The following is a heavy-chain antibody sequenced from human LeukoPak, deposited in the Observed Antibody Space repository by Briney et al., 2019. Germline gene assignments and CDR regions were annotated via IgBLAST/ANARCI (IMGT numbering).Heavy chain of an antibody. D-gene: IGHD1-26*01. CDR1: GGSISSSSYY. V-gene: IGHV4-39*02. J-gene: IGHJ4*02. CDR3: ARDGGSYTPTEYYFDY. CDR2: IYYSGST. Sequence: SETLSLTCTVSGGSISSSSYYWGWIRQPPGKGLEWIGSIYYSGSTYYNPSLKSRVTISVDTSKNQFSLKLSSVTAADTAVYYCARDGGSYTPTEYYFDYWGQGTLVTVSS.